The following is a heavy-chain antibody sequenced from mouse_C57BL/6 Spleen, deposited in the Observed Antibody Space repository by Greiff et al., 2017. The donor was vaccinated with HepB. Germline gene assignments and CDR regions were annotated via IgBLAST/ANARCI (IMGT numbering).Heavy chain of an antibody. CDR2: IYPGSGST. V-gene: IGHV1-55*01. CDR1: GYTFTSYW. D-gene: IGHD2-5*01. J-gene: IGHJ4*01. CDR3: ARSPYYSNPYAMDG. Sequence: VQLQQPGAELVKPGASVKMSCKASGYTFTSYWITWVKQRPGQGLEWIGDIYPGSGSTNYNEKFKSKATLTVDTSSSTAYMQLSSLTSEDSAVYYCARSPYYSNPYAMDGWGQGASVTVSS.